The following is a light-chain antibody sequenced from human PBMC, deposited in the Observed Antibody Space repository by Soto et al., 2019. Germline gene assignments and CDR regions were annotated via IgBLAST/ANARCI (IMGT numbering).Light chain of an antibody. CDR3: QQYGGSPRT. J-gene: IGKJ5*01. Sequence: EIVLTQSPATLSVSPGERATLSCRASRTVSSNLAWYQQKPGQAPRLLIYGASTRANGIPARFSGSGSGTDFTLTISRLEPEDFAVYYCQQYGGSPRTFGQGTRLEIK. CDR1: RTVSSN. V-gene: IGKV3-20*01. CDR2: GAS.